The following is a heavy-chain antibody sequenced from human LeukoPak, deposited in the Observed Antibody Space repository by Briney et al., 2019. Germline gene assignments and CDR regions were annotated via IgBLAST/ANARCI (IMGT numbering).Heavy chain of an antibody. D-gene: IGHD3-10*01. CDR1: GFTFSSYA. J-gene: IGHJ4*02. Sequence: QPGGSLRLSCAASGFTFSSYAMHWVRQAPGKGLEYVSAISSNGGSTYYADSVKGRFTISRDNSKNTLYLQMSSLRAEDTAVYYCVKDSPYGSGSYHLDYWGQGTLVTVSS. V-gene: IGHV3-64D*06. CDR3: VKDSPYGSGSYHLDY. CDR2: ISSNGGST.